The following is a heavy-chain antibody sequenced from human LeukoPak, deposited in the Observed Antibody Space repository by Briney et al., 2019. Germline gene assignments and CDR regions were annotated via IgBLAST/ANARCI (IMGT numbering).Heavy chain of an antibody. CDR3: AKDFYYDSSGLTLDY. V-gene: IGHV3-23*01. J-gene: IGHJ4*02. CDR1: GFTFSSYA. D-gene: IGHD3-22*01. CDR2: IIGSGGFT. Sequence: QTGGSLRLSCAASGFTFSSYAMSWVRQAPGKGLEGVSAIIGSGGFTYDADSVKGRFTISRDNSKNTLYLQMNSLRAEDTAVYYCAKDFYYDSSGLTLDYWGQGTLVTVSS.